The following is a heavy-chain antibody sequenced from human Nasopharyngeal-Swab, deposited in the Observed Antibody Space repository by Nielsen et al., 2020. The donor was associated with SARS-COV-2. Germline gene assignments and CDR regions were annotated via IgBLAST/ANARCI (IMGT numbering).Heavy chain of an antibody. V-gene: IGHV3-30-3*01. CDR3: ARDRGDV. J-gene: IGHJ6*04. CDR1: GFTFSSYA. Sequence: GESLKISCAASGFTFSSYAMHWVRQAPGKGLEWVAVISYDGSNKYYADSVKGRFTISRDNSKNTLYLQMNRLRAEDTAVYYCARDRGDVWGKGTTVTVSS. CDR2: ISYDGSNK.